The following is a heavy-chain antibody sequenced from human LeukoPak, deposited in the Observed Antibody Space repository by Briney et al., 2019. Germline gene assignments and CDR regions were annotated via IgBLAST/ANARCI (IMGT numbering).Heavy chain of an antibody. Sequence: GGSLRLSCAASGFTVSSNYMSWVRQAPGKGLEWVSVIYSGGDTYHADSVKGRFTVSRDSSKDTVYLQMNSLRVEDTAVYYCARGYTVGFDRWGQGTLVTVSS. D-gene: IGHD1-14*01. CDR2: IYSGGDT. J-gene: IGHJ5*02. CDR3: ARGYTVGFDR. V-gene: IGHV3-53*01. CDR1: GFTVSSNY.